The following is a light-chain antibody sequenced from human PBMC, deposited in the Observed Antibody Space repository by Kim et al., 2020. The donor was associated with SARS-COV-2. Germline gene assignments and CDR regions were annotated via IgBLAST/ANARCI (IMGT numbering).Light chain of an antibody. V-gene: IGLV2-11*01. Sequence: QSALTQPRSVSGSPGQSVTISCTGTSSDVGGYSYVSWYRQHPGKAPKLMIYDVSKRPSGVPDRFSGYKSGNTASLTISGLQAEDEADYYCCSYAGSYTWVFGGGTQLTVL. CDR1: SSDVGGYSY. J-gene: IGLJ3*02. CDR3: CSYAGSYTWV. CDR2: DVS.